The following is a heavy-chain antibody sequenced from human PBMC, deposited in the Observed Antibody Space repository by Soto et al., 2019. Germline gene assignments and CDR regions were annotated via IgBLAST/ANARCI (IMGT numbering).Heavy chain of an antibody. D-gene: IGHD6-13*01. CDR2: IKSKTDGGTT. J-gene: IGHJ5*02. CDR3: TTDAPIYSSSGNWFDP. Sequence: GGSLRLSCAASGFTFSNAWMSWVRQAPGKGLEWVGRIKSKTDGGTTDYAAPVKGRFTITRDDSKNTLYLQMNSLKTEDTAVYYCTTDAPIYSSSGNWFDPWGQGTLVTVSS. V-gene: IGHV3-15*01. CDR1: GFTFSNAW.